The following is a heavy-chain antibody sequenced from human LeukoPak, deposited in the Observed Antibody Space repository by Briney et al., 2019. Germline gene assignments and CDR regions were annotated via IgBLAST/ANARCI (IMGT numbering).Heavy chain of an antibody. V-gene: IGHV4-59*08. J-gene: IGHJ3*02. CDR2: IYYSGST. CDR3: ARGGILNAFDI. Sequence: SETLSLTCTVSGGSISSYYWSWIRQPPGKGLEWIGYIYYSGSTNYNPSLKSRVTISVDTSKNQSSLKLSSVTAADTAVYYCARGGILNAFDIWGQGTMVTVSS. CDR1: GGSISSYY. D-gene: IGHD2-15*01.